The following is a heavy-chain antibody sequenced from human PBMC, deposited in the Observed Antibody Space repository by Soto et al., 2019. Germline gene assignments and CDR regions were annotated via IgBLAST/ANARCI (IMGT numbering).Heavy chain of an antibody. D-gene: IGHD6-25*01. CDR1: GYIFTNYD. J-gene: IGHJ4*02. Sequence: QVQMVQSGAEVKKPGASVKVSCKASGYIFTNYDITWVRQAPGQGLEWVGWISAYNGNTNFAQKLQDRVTLTTDTSTSTADMELSSLRSDDTAVYYCARGADGDYWGQGTLVTVSS. V-gene: IGHV1-18*01. CDR2: ISAYNGNT. CDR3: ARGADGDY.